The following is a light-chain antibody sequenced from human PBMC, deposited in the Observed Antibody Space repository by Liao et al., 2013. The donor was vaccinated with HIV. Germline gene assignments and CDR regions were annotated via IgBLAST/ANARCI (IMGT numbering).Light chain of an antibody. CDR2: QDT. CDR3: QVWDSSSDHPV. V-gene: IGLV3-1*01. J-gene: IGLJ3*02. Sequence: SYELTQPPSVSVSPGQTASITCSGDKLGDKYACWYKQKPGQSPFLVIYQDTRRPSGIPERFSGSNSGNTATLTISRVEAGDEADYYCQVWDSSSDHPVFGGGTKLTVL. CDR1: KLGDKY.